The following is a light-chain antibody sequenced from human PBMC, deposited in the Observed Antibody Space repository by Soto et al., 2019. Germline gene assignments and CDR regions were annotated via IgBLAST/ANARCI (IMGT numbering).Light chain of an antibody. CDR1: QSISNF. J-gene: IGKJ4*01. Sequence: DIQMTQSPSSLSASLGDIVTITCRSRQSISNFLTWVQHKPGNAPKVLISAASTLQSGVPPRFSGSESGTDFTLTISSLQPEDSASYYGQQYYNSVLTFGGGTKVEIK. CDR3: QQYYNSVLT. CDR2: AAS. V-gene: IGKV1-39*01.